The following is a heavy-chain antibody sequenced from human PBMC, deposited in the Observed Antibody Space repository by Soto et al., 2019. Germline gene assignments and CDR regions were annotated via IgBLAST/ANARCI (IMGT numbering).Heavy chain of an antibody. V-gene: IGHV3-13*01. CDR3: ARMSIGSYSFEL. CDR2: IGTAGDT. J-gene: IGHJ4*02. Sequence: GGSLRLSCAASGFTFSSYDMHWVRQATGKGLEWVSAIGTAGDTYYPGSVKGRFTISRENAKNSLYLQTSSVRADDTAVYYCARMSIGSYSFELWGQGTQVTVSS. D-gene: IGHD3-10*01. CDR1: GFTFSSYD.